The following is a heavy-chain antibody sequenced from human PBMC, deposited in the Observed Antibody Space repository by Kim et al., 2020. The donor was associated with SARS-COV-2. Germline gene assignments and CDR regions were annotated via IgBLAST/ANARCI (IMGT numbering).Heavy chain of an antibody. J-gene: IGHJ2*01. CDR1: RFTFTSSA. D-gene: IGHD2-2*01. CDR2: IFGSGHGT. CDR3: ARNVHVTSVTFLWYFDL. V-gene: IGHV3-23*01. Sequence: GGSLRLSCVASRFTFTSSAMTWVRQAPGKGLQWVSTIFGSGHGTYYPDSVRGRFIVSRDNSKNTLYLQMHNLRADDTAIYYCARNVHVTSVTFLWYFDLWGRGTSVTVSS.